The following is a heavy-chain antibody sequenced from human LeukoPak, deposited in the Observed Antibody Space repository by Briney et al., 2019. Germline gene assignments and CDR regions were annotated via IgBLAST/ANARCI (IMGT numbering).Heavy chain of an antibody. CDR2: IYYSGST. CDR1: GGSISSGSYY. J-gene: IGHJ4*02. Sequence: PSETLSLTCTVSGGSISSGSYYWGWIRQPPGKGLEWIGSIYYSGSTYYNPSLKSRVTISVDTSKNQFSLKLSSVTAADTAVYYCARLDGYHFDYWGQGTLVTVSS. V-gene: IGHV4-39*07. CDR3: ARLDGYHFDY. D-gene: IGHD5-24*01.